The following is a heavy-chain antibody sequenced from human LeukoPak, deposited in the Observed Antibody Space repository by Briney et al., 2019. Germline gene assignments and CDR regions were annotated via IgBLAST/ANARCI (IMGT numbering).Heavy chain of an antibody. Sequence: SETLSLTRTVSGGSISGYYWTWIRQSGGKGLEWMGRMYGSGSTNHNPSLKSRVTMSVDKSKNQFSLKMTSVTAADTAIYYCARGTELVPAVPPAIDIWGRGTMVTVSS. CDR2: MYGSGST. J-gene: IGHJ3*02. CDR3: ARGTELVPAVPPAIDI. V-gene: IGHV4-4*07. D-gene: IGHD2-2*01. CDR1: GGSISGYY.